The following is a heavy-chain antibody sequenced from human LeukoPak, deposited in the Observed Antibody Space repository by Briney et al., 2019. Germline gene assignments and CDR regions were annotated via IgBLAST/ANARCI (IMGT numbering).Heavy chain of an antibody. Sequence: SETLSLTCIVSGGPTNRGGDYWSWIRQHPGKALEWIGYIYYSGKTDYNQSLRSRITMSVDTSKNQLSLSVSFVTAADTAVYYCARGHHWFDPWGQGTLVTVSS. V-gene: IGHV4-31*03. J-gene: IGHJ5*02. CDR3: ARGHHWFDP. CDR2: IYYSGKT. CDR1: GGPTNRGGDY.